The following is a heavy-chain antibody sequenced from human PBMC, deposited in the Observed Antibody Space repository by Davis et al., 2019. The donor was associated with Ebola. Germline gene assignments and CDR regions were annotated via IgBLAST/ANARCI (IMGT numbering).Heavy chain of an antibody. Sequence: PGGSLRLSCAASGFTFTDYDMNWVRQAPGKGLEWISYISHTGGTIYYADSVKGRFTISRDNAKDSLYLQMNSLRAEDTALYYCARGDFWGQGTLVTVSS. CDR3: ARGDF. V-gene: IGHV3-48*03. J-gene: IGHJ4*02. CDR1: GFTFTDYD. CDR2: ISHTGGTI.